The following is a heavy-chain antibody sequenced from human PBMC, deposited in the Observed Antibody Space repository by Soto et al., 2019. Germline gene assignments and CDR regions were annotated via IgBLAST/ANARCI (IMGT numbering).Heavy chain of an antibody. CDR3: ARDTGGGQQLVWDY. CDR2: IWYDGSNK. CDR1: GFTFSSYG. J-gene: IGHJ4*02. V-gene: IGHV3-33*01. Sequence: QVQLVESGGGVVQPGRSLRLSCAASGFTFSSYGMHWVRQAPGKGLEWVAVIWYDGSNKYYADSVKGRFTISRDNSKNTLYLQMNSLRAEDTAVYYCARDTGGGQQLVWDYWGQGTLVTVSS. D-gene: IGHD6-13*01.